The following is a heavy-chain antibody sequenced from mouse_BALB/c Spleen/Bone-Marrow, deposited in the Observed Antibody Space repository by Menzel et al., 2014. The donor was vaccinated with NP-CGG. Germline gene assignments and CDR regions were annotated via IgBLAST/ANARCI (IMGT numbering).Heavy chain of an antibody. Sequence: EVNVVESGGGLVKLGGSLKLSCAASGFTFSSYYMSWVRRTPEKRLGLVAAINSNGGSTYYPDTVKGRFTISRDNAKNTLYLQMSSLKSEDTALYYCARRGWDGYFDYWGQGTTLTVSS. CDR2: INSNGGST. J-gene: IGHJ2*01. CDR3: ARRGWDGYFDY. V-gene: IGHV5-6-2*01. D-gene: IGHD4-1*01. CDR1: GFTFSSYY.